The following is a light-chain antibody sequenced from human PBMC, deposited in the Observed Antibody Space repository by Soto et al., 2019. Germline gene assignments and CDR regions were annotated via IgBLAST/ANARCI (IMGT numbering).Light chain of an antibody. J-gene: IGKJ2*01. Sequence: EIVLTQSPGTLSLSPGERATLSCRASQRVRSSFFAWYQQKPGQAPRLLIYDVSVRATGIPDRFSGSGSGTHFDPTNNTPEPEDFAVYYCQQYENSVMYTFGQGTKLEIK. CDR1: QRVRSSF. V-gene: IGKV3-20*01. CDR3: QQYENSVMYT. CDR2: DVS.